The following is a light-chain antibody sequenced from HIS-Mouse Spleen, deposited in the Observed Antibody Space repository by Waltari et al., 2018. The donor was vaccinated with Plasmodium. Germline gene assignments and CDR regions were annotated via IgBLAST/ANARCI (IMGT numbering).Light chain of an antibody. J-gene: IGLJ3*02. CDR3: YSTDSSGNHRV. V-gene: IGLV3-10*01. CDR2: EDS. CDR1: ALPKKY. Sequence: SYELTKPPSVSVSPGQTARIPCSGDALPKKYAYWYQQNAGQAPVLVIYEDSKRPSGIPERFSGSSSGTMATLTISGAQVEDEADYYCYSTDSSGNHRVFGGGTKLTVL.